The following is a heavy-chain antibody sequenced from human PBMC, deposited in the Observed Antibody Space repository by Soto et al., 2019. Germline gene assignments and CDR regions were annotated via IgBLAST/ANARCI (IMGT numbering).Heavy chain of an antibody. J-gene: IGHJ4*02. CDR3: ARMCYDSSGYYYGLDY. CDR1: GFSLSTSGMC. V-gene: IGHV2-70*01. D-gene: IGHD3-22*01. CDR2: IDWDDDK. Sequence: AGPTLVNPTQTLTLTCTFSGFSLSTSGMCVSWIRQPPGKALEWLALIDWDDDKYYSTSLKTRLTISKDTSKNQVVLTMTNMDPVDTATYYCARMCYDSSGYYYGLDYWGQGTLVTVSS.